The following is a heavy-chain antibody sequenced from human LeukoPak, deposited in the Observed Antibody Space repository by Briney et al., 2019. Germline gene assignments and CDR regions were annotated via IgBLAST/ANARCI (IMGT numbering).Heavy chain of an antibody. V-gene: IGHV3-7*01. CDR2: IKQDGSEK. J-gene: IGHJ6*03. CDR1: GFTFSSCW. Sequence: PGGSLRLSCAASGFTFSSCWMSWVRQAPGKELEWVANIKQDGSEKYYVDSVKGRFTISRDNAKNSLYLQMNSLRAEDTAVYYCAREKDYYYYMDVWGKGTTVTVSS. CDR3: AREKDYYYYMDV.